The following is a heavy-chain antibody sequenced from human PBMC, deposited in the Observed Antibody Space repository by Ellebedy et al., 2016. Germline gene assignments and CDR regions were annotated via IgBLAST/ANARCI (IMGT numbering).Heavy chain of an antibody. CDR1: GYTFTSYG. D-gene: IGHD3-10*01. J-gene: IGHJ5*02. V-gene: IGHV1-18*01. Sequence: ASVKVSCKASGYTFTSYGISWVRQAPGQGLEWMGWISAYNGNTNYAQKLQGRVTMTTDTSTSTAYMELRSLRSDDTAVYYCARASRRVGSGSYYNHGSYNWFDPWGQGTLVTVSS. CDR3: ARASRRVGSGSYYNHGSYNWFDP. CDR2: ISAYNGNT.